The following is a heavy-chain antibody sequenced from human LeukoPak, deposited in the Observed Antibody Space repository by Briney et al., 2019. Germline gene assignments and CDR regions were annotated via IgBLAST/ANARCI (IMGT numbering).Heavy chain of an antibody. CDR2: ISSYYGNT. Sequence: ASVKVPCKASGYTFTDYGISWVRQAPGQGLEWMGWISSYYGNTNYAQKLQGRVTMTTDTSTNTAYMELRSLRSDDTAVYYCARDRIQLWLARNFDYWGQGTLVTVSS. D-gene: IGHD5-18*01. CDR1: GYTFTDYG. V-gene: IGHV1-18*01. CDR3: ARDRIQLWLARNFDY. J-gene: IGHJ4*02.